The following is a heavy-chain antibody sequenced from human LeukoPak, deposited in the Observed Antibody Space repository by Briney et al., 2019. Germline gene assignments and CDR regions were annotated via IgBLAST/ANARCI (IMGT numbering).Heavy chain of an antibody. V-gene: IGHV3-66*02. CDR3: ARGTSRTSPLSGYYRGYFDY. J-gene: IGHJ4*02. CDR2: TYAGGMT. D-gene: IGHD3-3*01. Sequence: GGSLRLSCAASGFTVKTNYMTWVRQAPGKGLEWVSITYAGGMTYYADSVKGRFTISRDNSKNVFYLQMNSLRAADTAVYYCARGTSRTSPLSGYYRGYFDYWGQGTLVTVSS. CDR1: GFTVKTNY.